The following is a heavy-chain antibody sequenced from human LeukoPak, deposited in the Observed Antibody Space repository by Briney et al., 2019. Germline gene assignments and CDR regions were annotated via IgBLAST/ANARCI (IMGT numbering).Heavy chain of an antibody. D-gene: IGHD3/OR15-3a*01. Sequence: SETLSLTCTVSGISISSSNSYWGWIRQPPGKGLEWIGSIYYTGNTYYNASLKSRVTVSIDTSKNQISLRLTSVTAADTAMYYCARQTGSGLFTLPGGQGTLVTVSS. V-gene: IGHV4-39*01. J-gene: IGHJ4*02. CDR2: IYYTGNT. CDR3: ARQTGSGLFTLP. CDR1: GISISSSNSY.